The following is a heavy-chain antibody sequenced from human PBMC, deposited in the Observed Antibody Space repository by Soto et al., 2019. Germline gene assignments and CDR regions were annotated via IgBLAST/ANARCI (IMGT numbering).Heavy chain of an antibody. J-gene: IGHJ4*02. D-gene: IGHD6-13*01. CDR2: ISGSGGST. V-gene: IGHV3-23*01. Sequence: GGSLRLSCAASGFTFSSYAMSWVRQAPGKGLEWVSAISGSGGSTYYADSVKGRFTISRDNSKNTLYLQMNSLRAEDTAVYYCAKDQSQYSSSWYEGWGQGTLVTVSS. CDR3: AKDQSQYSSSWYEG. CDR1: GFTFSSYA.